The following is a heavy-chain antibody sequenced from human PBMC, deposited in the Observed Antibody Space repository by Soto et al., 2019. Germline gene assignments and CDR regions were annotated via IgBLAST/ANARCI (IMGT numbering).Heavy chain of an antibody. CDR1: GGTFGSYA. Sequence: SVKVSCKASGGTFGSYAISWVRQAPGQGLEWMGGIIPIFGTANYAQKFQGRVTITADKSTSTAYMELSSLRSEDTAVYYCARANRLGIINYYYGMDVWGQGTTVTVSS. J-gene: IGHJ6*02. CDR2: IIPIFGTA. V-gene: IGHV1-69*06. D-gene: IGHD7-27*01. CDR3: ARANRLGIINYYYGMDV.